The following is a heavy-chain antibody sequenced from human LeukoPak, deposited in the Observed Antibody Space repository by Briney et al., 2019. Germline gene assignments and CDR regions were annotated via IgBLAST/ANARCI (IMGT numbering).Heavy chain of an antibody. CDR1: GGSFSGYY. Sequence: TSETLSLTCAVYGGSFSGYYWSWIRQPPGKGLEWIGEINHSGSTNYNPSLKRRVTISVDTSKNQFSLKLSSVTAADTAVYYCARFGPYDSSGYYYRPFDYWGQGTLVTVSS. D-gene: IGHD3-22*01. CDR3: ARFGPYDSSGYYYRPFDY. V-gene: IGHV4-34*01. CDR2: INHSGST. J-gene: IGHJ4*02.